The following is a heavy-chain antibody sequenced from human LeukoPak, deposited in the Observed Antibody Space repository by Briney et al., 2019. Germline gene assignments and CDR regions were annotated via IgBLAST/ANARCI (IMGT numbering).Heavy chain of an antibody. CDR1: GFTISSNY. Sequence: PGGSLRLSCAASGFTISSNYMSWVRQAPGKGLEWVSVIYSGGSTYYADSVKGRFTISRDNSKNTLYLQMNSLRAEDTAVYYCARELRGTYYYGSGSRNFDYWGQGTLVTVSS. D-gene: IGHD3-10*01. V-gene: IGHV3-53*05. CDR2: IYSGGST. CDR3: ARELRGTYYYGSGSRNFDY. J-gene: IGHJ4*02.